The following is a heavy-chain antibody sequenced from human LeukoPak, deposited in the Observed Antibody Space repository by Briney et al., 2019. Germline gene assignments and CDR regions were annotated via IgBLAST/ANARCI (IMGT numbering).Heavy chain of an antibody. Sequence: PGGSLRLSCAASGFTVSSNYMSWVRQAPGKGLEWVSVIYSGGSTYYADSVKGRFTISRDNSKNTLSLQMNSLRAEDSGTYYCAKTSLDSSGYFYAFDVWGQGTMVAVSS. D-gene: IGHD3-22*01. J-gene: IGHJ3*01. CDR1: GFTVSSNY. CDR3: AKTSLDSSGYFYAFDV. CDR2: IYSGGST. V-gene: IGHV3-53*05.